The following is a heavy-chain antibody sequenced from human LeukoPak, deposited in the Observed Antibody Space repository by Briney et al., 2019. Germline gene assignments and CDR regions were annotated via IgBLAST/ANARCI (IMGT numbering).Heavy chain of an antibody. J-gene: IGHJ6*02. CDR3: ARDRRASIAARHHRPHGMDV. CDR2: IIPIFGTA. V-gene: IGHV1-69*13. D-gene: IGHD6-6*01. CDR1: GGTFSNYA. Sequence: SVKVSCTASGGTFSNYALSWVRQAPGQGLEWMGGIIPIFGTANYAQKFQGRVTITADESTSTAYMELSSLRSEDTAAYCCARDRRASIAARHHRPHGMDVWGQGTTVTVSS.